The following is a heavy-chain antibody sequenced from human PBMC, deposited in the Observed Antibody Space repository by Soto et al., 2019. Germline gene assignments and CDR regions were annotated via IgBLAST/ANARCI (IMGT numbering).Heavy chain of an antibody. J-gene: IGHJ5*02. CDR3: AKNQGVELVPLATVDWFDP. CDR1: GFIFEKFG. Sequence: GGSLRLSCAASGFIFEKFGMSWVRQAPGKGLEWISSISGSGFKKYYADSVKGRFTISRDNSKSTVYLELNNLSAEDTAVYHCAKNQGVELVPLATVDWFDPWGQGSVVTVSS. V-gene: IGHV3-23*01. D-gene: IGHD1-26*01. CDR2: ISGSGFKK.